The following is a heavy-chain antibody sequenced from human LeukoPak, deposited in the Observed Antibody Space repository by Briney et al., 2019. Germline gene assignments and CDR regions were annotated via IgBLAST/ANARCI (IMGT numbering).Heavy chain of an antibody. CDR2: INQDGSEK. Sequence: GGSLRLSCEASGFTFRDYWMSWVRQAPGKGLEWVANINQDGSEKYFVDSVKGRFTISRDNAKNSLHLQMDTLRAEDTAVYYCARERDGRFFDYWGQGTLVTVSS. D-gene: IGHD5-24*01. CDR3: ARERDGRFFDY. J-gene: IGHJ4*02. CDR1: GFTFRDYW. V-gene: IGHV3-7*01.